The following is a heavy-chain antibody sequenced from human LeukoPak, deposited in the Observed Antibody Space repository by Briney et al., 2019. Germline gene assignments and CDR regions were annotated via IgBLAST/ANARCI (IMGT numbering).Heavy chain of an antibody. Sequence: PSETLSLTCAVYGGSFSVYYWSWIRQPPGKGLEWIGEINHSGSTNYNPSLKSRVTISVDTSKNQFSLKLSSVTAADTAVYYCARGPSQPIAAAGTSFDYWGQGTLVTVSS. CDR2: INHSGST. CDR1: GGSFSVYY. J-gene: IGHJ4*02. V-gene: IGHV4-34*01. D-gene: IGHD6-13*01. CDR3: ARGPSQPIAAAGTSFDY.